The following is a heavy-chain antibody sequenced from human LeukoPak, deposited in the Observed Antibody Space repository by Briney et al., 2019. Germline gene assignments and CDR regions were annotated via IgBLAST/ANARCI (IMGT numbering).Heavy chain of an antibody. J-gene: IGHJ3*01. V-gene: IGHV1-46*01. CDR1: GYTFTNYY. CDR2: INPGGDNT. Sequence: ASVKVSCKASGYTFTNYYIHWVRQAPGQGLEWMGLINPGGDNTDYAQNFQGRVTMTRDTSTSTVYMGLSSLRSEDTAVYYCARIRDGYNDAYDVWGQGTMVTVSS. D-gene: IGHD5-24*01. CDR3: ARIRDGYNDAYDV.